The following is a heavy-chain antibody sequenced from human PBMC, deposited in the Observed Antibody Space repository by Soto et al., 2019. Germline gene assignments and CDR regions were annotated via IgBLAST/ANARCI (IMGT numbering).Heavy chain of an antibody. CDR2: MNPNSGNT. V-gene: IGHV1-8*01. J-gene: IGHJ4*02. CDR3: ARQKVEARDY. Sequence: QVQLVQSGAEVKKPGASVKVSCKASGYTFTSYDINWVRQATGQGLEWMGWMNPNSGNTGYAQQFQAVVTMTRNTSLSTSDMWRSSLRSENTAVYYCARQKVEARDYWCQGTLVTVSS. CDR1: GYTFTSYD. D-gene: IGHD2-15*01.